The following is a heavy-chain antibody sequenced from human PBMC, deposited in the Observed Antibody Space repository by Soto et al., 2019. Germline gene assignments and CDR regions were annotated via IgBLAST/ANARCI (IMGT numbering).Heavy chain of an antibody. CDR3: AKDLGPHCSGGSCYAFDY. CDR2: ISGSGGST. J-gene: IGHJ4*02. V-gene: IGHV3-23*01. D-gene: IGHD2-15*01. Sequence: EVQLLESGGGLVQPGGSLRLSCAASGFNFSSYAMSWVRQAPGKGLEWVSAISGSGGSTYYADSVKGRFTISRDNSKNTLYLQMNSLRAEDTAVYYCAKDLGPHCSGGSCYAFDYGGQGTLVTVST. CDR1: GFNFSSYA.